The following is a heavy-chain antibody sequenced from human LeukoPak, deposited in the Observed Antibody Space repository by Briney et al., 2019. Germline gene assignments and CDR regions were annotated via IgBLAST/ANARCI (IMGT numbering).Heavy chain of an antibody. V-gene: IGHV5-51*01. Sequence: GESLKISCKASGYSFASYWIGWARQTSGKGLEWMAIIHPNDASTIYSPSFQGQVTISADRSITTAYLQWNTLQASDTAMYYCARHGSDYYDSSGYYSIDYWGQGTLVTVSS. J-gene: IGHJ4*02. CDR1: GYSFASYW. CDR3: ARHGSDYYDSSGYYSIDY. CDR2: IHPNDAST. D-gene: IGHD3-22*01.